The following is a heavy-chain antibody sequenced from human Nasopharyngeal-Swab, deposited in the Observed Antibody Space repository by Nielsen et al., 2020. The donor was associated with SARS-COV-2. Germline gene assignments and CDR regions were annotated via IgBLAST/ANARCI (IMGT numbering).Heavy chain of an antibody. D-gene: IGHD3-3*01. CDR3: ARLRVPGMDI. J-gene: IGHJ6*02. CDR1: GGSISNYY. V-gene: IGHV4-59*08. Sequence: SETLSLTCTVSGGSISNYYWTWVRLPPGKGLECIGYIYYSGSTKYNPSLKSRVTMSADTSKNQFSLKLTSVTAADTGVYYCARLRVPGMDIWGQGTTVTVSS. CDR2: IYYSGST.